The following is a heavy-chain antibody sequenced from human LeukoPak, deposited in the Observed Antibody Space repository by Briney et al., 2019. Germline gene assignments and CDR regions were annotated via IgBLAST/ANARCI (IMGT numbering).Heavy chain of an antibody. J-gene: IGHJ4*02. D-gene: IGHD6-19*01. CDR1: GYTFTSYD. CDR3: ARDTDRGSGWYPDY. V-gene: IGHV1-8*01. Sequence: GASVKVSCKASGYTFTSYDINWVRQATGQGLEWMGWMNPNSGNTGYAQKFQGRATMTRNTSISTAYMELRSLRSDDTAVYYCARDTDRGSGWYPDYWGQGTLVTVSS. CDR2: MNPNSGNT.